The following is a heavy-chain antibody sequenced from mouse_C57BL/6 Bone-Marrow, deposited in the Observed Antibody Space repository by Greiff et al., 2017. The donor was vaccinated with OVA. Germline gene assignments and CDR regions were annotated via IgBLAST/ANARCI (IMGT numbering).Heavy chain of an antibody. Sequence: QVQLQQPGAELVMPGASVKLSCKASGYPFTSYWMHWVKQRPGQGLEWIGEIDPSDSYTNYNQKFKGKSTLTVDKSSSTAYMQLSSLTSEDSAVYYCARDGSSLYYAMDYWGQGTSVTVSS. V-gene: IGHV1-69*01. CDR2: IDPSDSYT. CDR3: ARDGSSLYYAMDY. CDR1: GYPFTSYW. D-gene: IGHD1-1*01. J-gene: IGHJ4*01.